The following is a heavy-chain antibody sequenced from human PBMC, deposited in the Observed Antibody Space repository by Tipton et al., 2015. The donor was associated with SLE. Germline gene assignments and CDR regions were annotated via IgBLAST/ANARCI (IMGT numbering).Heavy chain of an antibody. V-gene: IGHV3-23*01. D-gene: IGHD5-18*01. Sequence: GSLRLSCAASGFTFSSYATSWVRQAPGKGLEWVSSISNTGDSTYYANSVKGRFTISRDNAKSTLHLQMNSLSAGDTAIYYCAKRRGYSYGIISDFDSWGQGTLVAVSS. J-gene: IGHJ4*02. CDR1: GFTFSSYA. CDR2: ISNTGDST. CDR3: AKRRGYSYGIISDFDS.